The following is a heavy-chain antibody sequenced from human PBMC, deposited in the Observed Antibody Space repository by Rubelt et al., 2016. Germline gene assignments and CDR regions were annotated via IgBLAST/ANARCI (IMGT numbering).Heavy chain of an antibody. J-gene: IGHJ6*02. V-gene: IGHV3-23*01. CDR3: AKTMVTHPTRHDYYGMDV. D-gene: IGHD5-18*01. CDR1: GLTFSIYA. Sequence: GGSLRLSCAASGLTFSIYAMNWVRQAPGKGLEWVSVVSGSGGITYYADSVKGRCTISRDNSKNTLYLQMNSLRAEDTAVYYCAKTMVTHPTRHDYYGMDVWGQGTTVTVSS. CDR2: VSGSGGIT.